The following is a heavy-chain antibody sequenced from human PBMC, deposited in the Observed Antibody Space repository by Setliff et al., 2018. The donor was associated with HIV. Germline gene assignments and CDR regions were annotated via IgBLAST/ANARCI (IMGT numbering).Heavy chain of an antibody. CDR3: ARMRGGHNIREGAFDI. J-gene: IGHJ3*02. CDR2: MSTDNGNT. CDR1: GYSFSSYG. Sequence: ASVKVSCKASGYSFSSYGIGWVRLAPGQGLEWMGWMSTDNGNTNYAQKVQGRVTMTTDTGTRTAYMELRSLRSDDTAMYYCARMRGGHNIREGAFDIWCQGTMVTVSS. V-gene: IGHV1-18*01. D-gene: IGHD1-20*01.